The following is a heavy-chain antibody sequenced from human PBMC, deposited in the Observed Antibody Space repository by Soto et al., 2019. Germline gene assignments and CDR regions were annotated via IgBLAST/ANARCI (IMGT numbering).Heavy chain of an antibody. D-gene: IGHD3-10*01. CDR2: LYSGGAT. Sequence: VRFVESGGGLVQPGGSLRLSCAASGFIVSSNYMTWVRQAPGKGLEWVSLLYSGGATHYAASVKGRFTISSHSSQNTLFLQMNSMRTEDTATYYCLRGRYGSQIHWGQGTKVTVSS. J-gene: IGHJ4*02. CDR3: LRGRYGSQIH. V-gene: IGHV3-53*04. CDR1: GFIVSSNY.